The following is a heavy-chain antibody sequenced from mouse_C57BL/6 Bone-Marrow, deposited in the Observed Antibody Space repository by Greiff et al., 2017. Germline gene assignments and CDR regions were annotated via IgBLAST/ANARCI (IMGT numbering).Heavy chain of an antibody. CDR3: AHPLGAWFAY. V-gene: IGHV1-64*01. J-gene: IGHJ3*01. D-gene: IGHD4-1*01. CDR2: IHPNSGST. Sequence: QVQLQQPGAELVKPGASVKLSCKASGYTFTSYWMHWVKQRPGQGLEWIGMIHPNSGSTNYNEKFKSKATLTVDNSSSTAYMQLSSLTSEDSAVXYCAHPLGAWFAYWGQGTLVTVSA. CDR1: GYTFTSYW.